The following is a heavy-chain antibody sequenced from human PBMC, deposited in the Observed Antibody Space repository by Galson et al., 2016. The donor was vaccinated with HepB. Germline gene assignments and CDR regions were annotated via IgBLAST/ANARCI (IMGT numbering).Heavy chain of an antibody. CDR3: AREGRTTVAMLDY. J-gene: IGHJ4*02. CDR1: GFIFSSYG. CDR2: IWNDGSNQ. V-gene: IGHV3-33*01. D-gene: IGHD4-23*01. Sequence: SLRLSCAASGFIFSSYGMHWVRQAPGKGLEWVAVIWNDGSNQYYVDSAKGRFTISRDNSKNTLYLQMNSLRAEDTAVYYCAREGRTTVAMLDYWGQGTPVTVAS.